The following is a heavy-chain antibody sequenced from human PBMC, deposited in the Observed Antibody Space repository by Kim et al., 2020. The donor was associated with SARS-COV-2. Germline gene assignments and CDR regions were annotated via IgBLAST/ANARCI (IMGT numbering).Heavy chain of an antibody. CDR1: GFTFSSYS. Sequence: GGSLRLSCAASGFTFSSYSMNWVRQAPGKGLEWVSSISSSSSYIYYADSVNGRFTISRDNAKNSLYLQMNSLRAEDTAVYYCARARLGELSLTLFDYWGQGTLVTVSS. CDR3: ARARLGELSLTLFDY. CDR2: ISSSSSYI. D-gene: IGHD3-16*02. V-gene: IGHV3-21*01. J-gene: IGHJ4*02.